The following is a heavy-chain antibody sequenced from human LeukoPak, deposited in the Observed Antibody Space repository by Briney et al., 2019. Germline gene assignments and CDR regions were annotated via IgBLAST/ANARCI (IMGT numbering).Heavy chain of an antibody. V-gene: IGHV3-11*04. Sequence: GGSLRLSCAASGFTFSDYYMSWIRQAPGKGLEWVSYISSSGSTIYYADSVKGRFTISRDNAKNSLYLQMNSLRAEDTAVYYCARDDVSLGTTTVTTPFDYWGQGTLVTVSS. D-gene: IGHD4-11*01. CDR2: ISSSGSTI. CDR3: ARDDVSLGTTTVTTPFDY. CDR1: GFTFSDYY. J-gene: IGHJ4*02.